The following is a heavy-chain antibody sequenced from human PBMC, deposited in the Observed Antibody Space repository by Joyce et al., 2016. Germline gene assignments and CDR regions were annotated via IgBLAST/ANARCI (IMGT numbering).Heavy chain of an antibody. V-gene: IGHV4-4*02. J-gene: IGHJ5*01. D-gene: IGHD5-12*01. CDR2: IYLGGST. CDR3: ARNGAYSQDS. CDR1: GGSISSAHW. Sequence: QVQLQESGPGLVKPSGTLSLTCAVSGGSISSAHWWSWVRQPPGKGLEWIGEIYLGGSTTYTPSLQRRVTISVDKSKNQLSLKMNSVTAADTAVYYCARNGAYSQDSWGQGTLVTVSS.